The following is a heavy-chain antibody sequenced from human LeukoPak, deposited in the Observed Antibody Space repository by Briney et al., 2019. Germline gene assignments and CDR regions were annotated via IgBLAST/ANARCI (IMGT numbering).Heavy chain of an antibody. CDR2: ISSSGSTI. CDR1: GFTFSSYE. Sequence: GGSLRLSCAASGFTFSSYEMNWVRQAPGKGLEWVSYISSSGSTIYYADSVKGRFTISRDNAKNPLYLQMNSLRAEDTAVYYCARGYSSSPNYYYYYGMDVWGQGTTVTVSS. CDR3: ARGYSSSPNYYYYYGMDV. D-gene: IGHD6-13*01. V-gene: IGHV3-48*03. J-gene: IGHJ6*02.